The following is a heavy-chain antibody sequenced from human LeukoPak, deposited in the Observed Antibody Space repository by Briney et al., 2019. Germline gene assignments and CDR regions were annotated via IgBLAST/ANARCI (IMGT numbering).Heavy chain of an antibody. J-gene: IGHJ6*03. CDR3: ARVLGASYYYYYMDV. CDR2: INHSGST. Sequence: SETLSLTCAVYGGSFSCYYWSWIRHPPGKGLEWIGEINHSGSTNYNPSLKSRLTISVDTSKNQFSLKLISVTAADTAVYYCARVLGASYYYYYMDVWGKGTTVTVSS. CDR1: GGSFSCYY. V-gene: IGHV4-34*01. D-gene: IGHD4/OR15-4a*01.